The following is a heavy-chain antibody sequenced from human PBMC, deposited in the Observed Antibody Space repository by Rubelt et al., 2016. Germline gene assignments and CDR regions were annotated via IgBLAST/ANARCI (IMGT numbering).Heavy chain of an antibody. CDR1: GYTFTGYY. J-gene: IGHJ3*02. CDR2: INPNSGGT. CDR3: ARLIVGASDAFDI. Sequence: QVQLVQSGAEVKKPGASVKVSCKASGYTFTGYYMHWVRQAPGQGLEWMGWINPNSGGTNSAQKFQGRVTMTRDTSISTAYMELSRLRSDDTAVYYCARLIVGASDAFDIWGQGTMVTVSS. D-gene: IGHD1-26*01. V-gene: IGHV1-2*02.